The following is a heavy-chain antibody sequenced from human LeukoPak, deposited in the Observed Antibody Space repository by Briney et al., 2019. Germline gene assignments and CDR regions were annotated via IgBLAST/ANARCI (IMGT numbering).Heavy chain of an antibody. CDR2: IYYSGST. CDR3: ARDQGSIILGYFDY. Sequence: PSETLSLTCAVSGGSISSSNWWSWVRQPPGKGLEWIGSIYYSGSTYYNPSLKSRVTISVDTSKNQFSLKLSSVTAADTAVYYCARDQGSIILGYFDYWGQGTLVTVSS. D-gene: IGHD1-14*01. CDR1: GGSISSSNW. J-gene: IGHJ4*02. V-gene: IGHV4-4*02.